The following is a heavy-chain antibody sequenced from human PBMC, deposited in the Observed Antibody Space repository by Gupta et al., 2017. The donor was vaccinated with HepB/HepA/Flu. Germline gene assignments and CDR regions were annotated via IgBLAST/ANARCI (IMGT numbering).Heavy chain of an antibody. D-gene: IGHD6-19*01. CDR2: IKSKTDGGTT. J-gene: IGHJ4*02. CDR1: GFTFSNAW. CDR3: TTDFQHVNGGHSSGWYPDY. Sequence: EVQLVESGGGLVKPGGSLRLSCAASGFTFSNAWMSWVRQAPGKGLEWVGRIKSKTDGGTTDYAAPVKGRFTISRDDSKNTLYLQMNSLKTEDTAVYYCTTDFQHVNGGHSSGWYPDYWGQGTLVTVSS. V-gene: IGHV3-15*01.